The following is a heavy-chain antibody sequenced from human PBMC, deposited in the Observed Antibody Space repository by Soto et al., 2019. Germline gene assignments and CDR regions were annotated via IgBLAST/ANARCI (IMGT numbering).Heavy chain of an antibody. D-gene: IGHD3-16*01. V-gene: IGHV1-8*01. CDR3: ARGNPFNYAGFDV. CDR2: MNAKSGDT. Sequence: QAHLEQSGTELKRPGASVKVSCKASGYTFSDFDINWLRQASGQEPEWMGWMNAKSGDTFFAQRFQDKFNMTWDTSLSTAYMEVGSLTSDDTAIYYCARGNPFNYAGFDVWGQGTTVAVSS. J-gene: IGHJ6*02. CDR1: GYTFSDFD.